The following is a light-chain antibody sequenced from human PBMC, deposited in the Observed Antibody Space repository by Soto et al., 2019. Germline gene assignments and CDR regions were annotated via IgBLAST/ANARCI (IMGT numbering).Light chain of an antibody. J-gene: IGKJ3*01. CDR1: QSISRW. Sequence: IFTSSCRASQSISRWLAWYQQKPGKAPTLLIYDASSLESGVPSRFIGRGSGTEFTLTIRSLQSEDFAVYYCQQYNNWPPVTFGPGTKVDIK. CDR2: DAS. V-gene: IGKV1-5*01. CDR3: QQYNNWPPVT.